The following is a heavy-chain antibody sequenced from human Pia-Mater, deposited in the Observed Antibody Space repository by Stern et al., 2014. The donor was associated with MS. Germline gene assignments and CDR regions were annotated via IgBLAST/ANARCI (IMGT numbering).Heavy chain of an antibody. CDR3: ARDPLAGTGAYFDY. CDR1: GFTFSTYA. J-gene: IGHJ4*02. Sequence: VQLVESGGGVVQPGRSLRLSCATSGFTFSTYAIHWVRQAPGKGLEWVAVISYDGNNQYYADSVKGRFTISRDKSKNTLYLQMNSLTDEDTAVYYCARDPLAGTGAYFDYWGQGALVTVSS. D-gene: IGHD6-19*01. CDR2: ISYDGNNQ. V-gene: IGHV3-30-3*01.